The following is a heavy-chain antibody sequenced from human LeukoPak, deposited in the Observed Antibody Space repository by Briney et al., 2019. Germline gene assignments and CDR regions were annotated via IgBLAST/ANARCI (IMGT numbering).Heavy chain of an antibody. J-gene: IGHJ2*01. D-gene: IGHD6-13*01. V-gene: IGHV4-34*01. CDR2: INHSGST. CDR1: GGSFSGYY. CDR3: ARAYRYSPTYFDL. Sequence: SETLSLTCAVYGGSFSGYYWSWIRQPPGKGLEWIGEINHSGSTNYNPSLKSRVTISVDTSKNQFSLKLSSVTAADTAVYYCARAYRYSPTYFDLWGRGTLVTVSS.